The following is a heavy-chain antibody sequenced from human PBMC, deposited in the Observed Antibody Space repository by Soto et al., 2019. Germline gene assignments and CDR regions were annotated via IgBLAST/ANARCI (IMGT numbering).Heavy chain of an antibody. CDR1: GGSISSGDYY. J-gene: IGHJ6*02. CDR3: ARDGITRRSSWYTTNYYYYGMDV. Sequence: SETLSLTCTVSGGSISSGDYYWSWIRQPPGKGLEWIGYIYYSGSTYYNPSLKSRVTISVDTSKNQFSLKLSSVTAADTAVYYCARDGITRRSSWYTTNYYYYGMDVWGQGTTVTVSS. D-gene: IGHD6-13*01. CDR2: IYYSGST. V-gene: IGHV4-30-4*01.